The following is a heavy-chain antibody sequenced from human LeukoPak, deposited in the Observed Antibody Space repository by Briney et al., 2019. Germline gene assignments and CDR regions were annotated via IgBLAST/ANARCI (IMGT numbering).Heavy chain of an antibody. CDR2: ASHDEVGK. CDR3: AKDRGYGEHEPFES. Sequence: GGSLRLSCVGSGFTFSDYAIHWVRQAPGKGLEWVAVASHDEVGKQFADTVKGRFTLSRDNSRDSVHLQMNRLRDEDTGVYYCAKDRGYGEHEPFESWGQGSLVTVSS. D-gene: IGHD4-17*01. CDR1: GFTFSDYA. J-gene: IGHJ4*02. V-gene: IGHV3-30*18.